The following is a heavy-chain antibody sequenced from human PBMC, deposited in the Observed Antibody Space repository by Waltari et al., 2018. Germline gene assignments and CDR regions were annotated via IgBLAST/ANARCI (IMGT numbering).Heavy chain of an antibody. Sequence: QVQLQESGPGLVKSSETLSLICAVSGYSISSGYYWGWIRQPPGKGLEWIGSIYHRGSTYYNPSLKSRVTISVDMSKTQFSLKLSSVTAADTAVYYCARGLAAAAYYYYGMDVWGQGTTVTVSS. J-gene: IGHJ6*02. V-gene: IGHV4-38-2*01. CDR2: IYHRGST. D-gene: IGHD6-13*01. CDR3: ARGLAAAAYYYYGMDV. CDR1: GYSISSGYY.